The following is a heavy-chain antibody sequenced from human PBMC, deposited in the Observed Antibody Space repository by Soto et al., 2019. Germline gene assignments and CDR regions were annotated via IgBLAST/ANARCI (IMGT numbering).Heavy chain of an antibody. V-gene: IGHV4-4*07. Sequence: PSETMSLTCTVSGASISGFYWSWIRKSAGKGLEWIGRIYATGTTDYNPSLKSRVMMSVDTSKKQFSLKLRSVTAADTAVYYCVRDGTKTLRDWFDPWGQGISVTVSS. D-gene: IGHD1-1*01. CDR3: VRDGTKTLRDWFDP. J-gene: IGHJ5*02. CDR1: GASISGFY. CDR2: IYATGTT.